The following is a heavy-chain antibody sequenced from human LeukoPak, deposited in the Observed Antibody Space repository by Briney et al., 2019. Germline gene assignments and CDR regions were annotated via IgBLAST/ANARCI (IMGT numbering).Heavy chain of an antibody. Sequence: PSETLSLTCTVSGGSISSNSYYWGWIRQPPGKGLECIGSMYYSGNTFYNPPLKSRVSISVDTPKNQFSLKLSSVTAADTAVYYCVRLNGGYYEAIFDYWGQGTLVTVSS. CDR3: VRLNGGYYEAIFDY. V-gene: IGHV4-39*01. D-gene: IGHD3-22*01. J-gene: IGHJ4*02. CDR1: GGSISSNSYY. CDR2: MYYSGNT.